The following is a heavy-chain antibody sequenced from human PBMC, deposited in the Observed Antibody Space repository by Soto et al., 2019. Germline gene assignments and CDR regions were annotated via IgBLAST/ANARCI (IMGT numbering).Heavy chain of an antibody. CDR1: GFTFSSHS. D-gene: IGHD4-17*01. V-gene: IGHV3-21*01. CDR3: ARAGHYGDYVENY. J-gene: IGHJ4*02. CDR2: ISSSSSYI. Sequence: EVQLVESGGGLVKPGGSLRLSCAASGFTFSSHSMNWVRQAPGKGLEWVSSISSSSSYIYYADSVKGRFTISRDNAKNSLYLQMNSLRAEDTAVYYCARAGHYGDYVENYWGQGTLVTVSS.